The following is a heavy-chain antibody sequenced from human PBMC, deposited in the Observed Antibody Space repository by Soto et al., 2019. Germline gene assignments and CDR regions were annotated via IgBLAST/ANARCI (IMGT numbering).Heavy chain of an antibody. CDR3: ARHLWVGSSWYLGAFDN. J-gene: IGHJ3*02. Sequence: QVQLQESGPGLVKPSETLSLTCTVSGDSISNYYWSWIRQPPGKGLEWIGYFYYSGSTNYNPPLKSRVTISVDTSNNQSSLKLSSVTAADTAVYYCARHLWVGSSWYLGAFDNWGQGTMVTVSS. D-gene: IGHD6-13*01. V-gene: IGHV4-59*08. CDR1: GDSISNYY. CDR2: FYYSGST.